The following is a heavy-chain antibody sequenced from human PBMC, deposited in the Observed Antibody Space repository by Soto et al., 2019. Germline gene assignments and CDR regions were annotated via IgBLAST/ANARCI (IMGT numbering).Heavy chain of an antibody. V-gene: IGHV1-69*08. J-gene: IGHJ2*01. CDR3: AREDGDPSWGYYWYFDL. CDR2: IIPILGIA. D-gene: IGHD4-17*01. Sequence: QVQLVQSGAEVKKPGSSVKVSCKASGGTFSSYTISWVRQAPGQGLEWMGRIIPILGIANYAQKFQGRVTITADKSTSTAYMELSRLRSEDTAVYYCAREDGDPSWGYYWYFDLWGRGTLVTVSS. CDR1: GGTFSSYT.